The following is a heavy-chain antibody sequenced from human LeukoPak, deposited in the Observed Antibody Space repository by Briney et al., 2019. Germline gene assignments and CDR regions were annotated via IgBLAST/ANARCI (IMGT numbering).Heavy chain of an antibody. CDR3: ARVQSCSTTSCPIDP. J-gene: IGHJ5*02. Sequence: SETLSLTCTVSGGSISSYYWSWIRQRPGKGLEWVGYIYNSGSTNYNPSLKSRVTISVDTSKNQFSLKMSSVTAADTAVYYCARVQSCSTTSCPIDPWGQGTLVTVSS. CDR1: GGSISSYY. V-gene: IGHV4-59*01. D-gene: IGHD2-2*01. CDR2: IYNSGST.